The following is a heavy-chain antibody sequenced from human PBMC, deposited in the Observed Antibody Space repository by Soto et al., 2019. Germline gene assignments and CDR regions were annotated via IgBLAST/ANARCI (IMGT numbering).Heavy chain of an antibody. CDR2: IIPIFGTA. J-gene: IGHJ6*02. Sequence: QVPLVQSGAEVKKPGSSVKVSCKASGGTFSSYAISWVRQAPGQGLEWMGGIIPIFGTANYAQNFQGRVTITADESTSTAYMELSGLRSEDTAVYYCARDLRAAGRPGMDVWGQGTTVTVSS. V-gene: IGHV1-69*01. CDR1: GGTFSSYA. D-gene: IGHD6-13*01. CDR3: ARDLRAAGRPGMDV.